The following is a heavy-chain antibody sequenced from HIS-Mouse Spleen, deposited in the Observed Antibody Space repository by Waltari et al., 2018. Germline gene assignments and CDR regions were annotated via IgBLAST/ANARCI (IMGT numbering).Heavy chain of an antibody. CDR3: ARDLELDAFDI. CDR1: GCPFRRYW. Sequence: EVQLVESGGGLVQPGGALRLSCAASGCPFRRYWMHWVRQAPGKGLVWVSRINSDGSSTSYADSVKGRFTISRDNAKNTLYLQMNSLRAEDTAVYYCARDLELDAFDIWGQGTMVTVSS. V-gene: IGHV3-74*01. J-gene: IGHJ3*02. CDR2: INSDGSST. D-gene: IGHD1-1*01.